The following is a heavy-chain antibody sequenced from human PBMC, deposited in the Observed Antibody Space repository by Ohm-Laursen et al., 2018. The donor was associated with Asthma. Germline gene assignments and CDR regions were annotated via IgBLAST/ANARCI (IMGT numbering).Heavy chain of an antibody. J-gene: IGHJ4*02. Sequence: TLSLTCTVSGGSISSYYWSRIRQPPGKGLEWIGYFFLRGNDNYNPSLRSRVTMSMGTSRDQFSLNLRSVTAADTAVYYCARVGIAARVIDYWGQGTLVTVSS. CDR2: FFLRGND. CDR1: GGSISSYY. CDR3: ARVGIAARVIDY. V-gene: IGHV4-59*01. D-gene: IGHD6-6*01.